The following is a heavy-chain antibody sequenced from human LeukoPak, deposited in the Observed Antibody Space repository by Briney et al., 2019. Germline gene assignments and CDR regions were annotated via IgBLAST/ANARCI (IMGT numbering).Heavy chain of an antibody. CDR2: IKQDGSEK. CDR3: ASISGSDALDI. V-gene: IGHV3-7*01. D-gene: IGHD3-10*01. J-gene: IGHJ3*02. CDR1: GFTFSSYW. Sequence: PGGSLRLSCAASGFTFSSYWMSWVRQAPGKGLEWVANIKQDGSEKYYVDSVKGRFTISRDNAKNSLYLQMNSLRAEDTAVYYCASISGSDALDIWGQGTMVTVSS.